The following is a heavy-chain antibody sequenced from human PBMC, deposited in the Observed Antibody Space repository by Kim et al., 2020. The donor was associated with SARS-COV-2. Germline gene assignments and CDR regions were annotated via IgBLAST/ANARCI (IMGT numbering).Heavy chain of an antibody. CDR2: IIPIFGTA. J-gene: IGHJ4*02. Sequence: SVKVSCKASGGTFSSYAISWVRQAPGQGLEWMGGIIPIFGTANYAQKFQGRVTITADESTSTAYMELSSLRSEDTAVYYCASPGGMVRGVIITTPFDYWGQGTLVTVSS. CDR3: ASPGGMVRGVIITTPFDY. D-gene: IGHD3-10*01. V-gene: IGHV1-69*13. CDR1: GGTFSSYA.